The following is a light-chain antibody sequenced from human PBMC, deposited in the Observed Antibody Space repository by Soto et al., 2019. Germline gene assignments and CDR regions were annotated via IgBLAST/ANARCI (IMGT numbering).Light chain of an antibody. Sequence: DIQVTQSPSTLSAFVGDRVILTCRASQNVNIWLAWYQQRQSKAPKILIYKTSSLESGVPSRFSGSGSGTEFTLTISSLETDDFGTYFCLQYDSFTYTFGQGTKVEIK. CDR1: QNVNIW. J-gene: IGKJ2*01. V-gene: IGKV1-5*03. CDR3: LQYDSFTYT. CDR2: KTS.